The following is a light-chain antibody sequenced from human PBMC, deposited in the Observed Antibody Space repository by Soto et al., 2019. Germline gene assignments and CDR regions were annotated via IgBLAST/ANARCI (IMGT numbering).Light chain of an antibody. CDR2: EVS. CDR1: SSDVGGYSY. Sequence: QSALAQPASVSGSPGQSITISCTGTSSDVGGYSYVSWYQQHPGKAPKLMIYEVSNWPSGVSNRFSGSKSGNTASLTISGLQAEDEADYYCSSYTSSSTLVFGGGTKLTVL. CDR3: SSYTSSSTLV. J-gene: IGLJ2*01. V-gene: IGLV2-14*01.